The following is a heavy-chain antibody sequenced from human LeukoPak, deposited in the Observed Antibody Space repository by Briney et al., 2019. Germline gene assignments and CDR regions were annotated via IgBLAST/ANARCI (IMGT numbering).Heavy chain of an antibody. CDR3: AKSGYSTNWYRYFDY. J-gene: IGHJ4*02. Sequence: GGSLRLSCAASGFTFSSYAMSWVRQAPGKGLEWVSTISGSGGTTYYADSVKGRFTISRDNSKNTLYLQMNGPRAEDTAVYYCAKSGYSTNWYRYFDYWGQGTLVTVSS. CDR1: GFTFSSYA. D-gene: IGHD6-13*01. V-gene: IGHV3-23*01. CDR2: ISGSGGTT.